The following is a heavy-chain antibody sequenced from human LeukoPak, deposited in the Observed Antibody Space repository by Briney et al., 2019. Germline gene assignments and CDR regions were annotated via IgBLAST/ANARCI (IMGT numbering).Heavy chain of an antibody. Sequence: GGSLRLSCAASGFSFSTYWMSWVRQAAGRGLEWVANIKEDGSVKFYVDPVKGRFTVSRDNAKNSLYLQMSSLRAEDTAVYYCASYLGGTTGFDSWGQGTLVTVSS. J-gene: IGHJ4*02. D-gene: IGHD1-26*01. CDR1: GFSFSTYW. CDR2: IKEDGSVK. V-gene: IGHV3-7*05. CDR3: ASYLGGTTGFDS.